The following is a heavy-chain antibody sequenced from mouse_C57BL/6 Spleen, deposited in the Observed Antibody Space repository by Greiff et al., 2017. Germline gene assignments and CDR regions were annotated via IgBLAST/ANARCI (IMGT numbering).Heavy chain of an antibody. D-gene: IGHD1-1*01. CDR2: IDPEDGET. J-gene: IGHJ2*01. CDR1: GFNIKDYY. CDR3: ARSPSTVVAMYYFDY. Sequence: VQLQQSGAELVKPGASVKLSCTASGFNIKDYYMHWVKQRTEQGLEWIGRIDPEDGETKYAPKFQDKATITADTSSNTAYLQLSSLTSEDTAVYYCARSPSTVVAMYYFDYWGQGTTLTVSS. V-gene: IGHV14-2*01.